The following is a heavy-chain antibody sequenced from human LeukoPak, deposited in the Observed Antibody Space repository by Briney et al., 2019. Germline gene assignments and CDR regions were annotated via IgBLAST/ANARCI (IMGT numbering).Heavy chain of an antibody. CDR1: GGSISSSSYY. V-gene: IGHV4-39*07. CDR3: ARDPMVRGLDY. D-gene: IGHD3-10*01. J-gene: IGHJ4*02. Sequence: PSETLSLTCTVSGGSISSSSYYWGWIRQPPGKGLEWIGSIYYSGSTYYNPSLKSRVTISVDTSKNQFSLKLSSVTAADTAVYYCARDPMVRGLDYWGQGTLVTVSS. CDR2: IYYSGST.